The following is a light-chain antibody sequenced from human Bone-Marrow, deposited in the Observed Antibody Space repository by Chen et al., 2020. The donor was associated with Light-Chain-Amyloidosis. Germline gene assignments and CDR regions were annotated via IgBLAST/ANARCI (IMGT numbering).Light chain of an antibody. CDR3: QSADSSGTYEVI. Sequence: SYELTQPPSVSVSPGQTARLTCSGADSPTNYAYWYQQKPGQAPVLVIHSDTERPSGISERFSGSSSGTTATLTISGVQAEDEADYHCQSADSSGTYEVIFGGGTKLTVL. CDR1: DSPTNY. J-gene: IGLJ2*01. V-gene: IGLV3-25*03. CDR2: SDT.